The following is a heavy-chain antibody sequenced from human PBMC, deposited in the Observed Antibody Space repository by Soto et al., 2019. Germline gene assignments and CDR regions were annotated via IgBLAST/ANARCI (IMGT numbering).Heavy chain of an antibody. Sequence: QVQLVQSGAEVKKPGASVKVACKASGITYTTYAIHWVRQAPGQGLEWMGWINTGNGNTSYSQRFQGRVTLTTDTSANTAYIDVSSLTSDDTAVYYCASAISAYVSWGQGTLITVSS. CDR1: GITYTTYA. V-gene: IGHV1-3*04. CDR2: INTGNGNT. J-gene: IGHJ5*02. D-gene: IGHD5-12*01. CDR3: ASAISAYVS.